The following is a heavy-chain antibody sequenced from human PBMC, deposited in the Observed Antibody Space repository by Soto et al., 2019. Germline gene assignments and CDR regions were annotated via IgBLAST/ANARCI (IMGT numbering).Heavy chain of an antibody. CDR2: IAVGSGYT. CDR3: AADATAWQQMVPSDY. V-gene: IGHV1-58*01. Sequence: GASVKVSCKASGLTFTSSAFQWVRQARGQRLEWIGWIAVGSGYTNYAQRFQDRVTLTRDMSTATTYMELSRLTSEDTAIYYCAADATAWQQMVPSDYWGQGTLVTVSS. D-gene: IGHD2-8*01. CDR1: GLTFTSSA. J-gene: IGHJ4*02.